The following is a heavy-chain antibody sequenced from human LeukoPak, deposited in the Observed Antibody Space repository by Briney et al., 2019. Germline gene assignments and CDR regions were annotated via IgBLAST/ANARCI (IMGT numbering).Heavy chain of an antibody. V-gene: IGHV3-74*01. CDR2: INSDGSST. J-gene: IGHJ6*03. D-gene: IGHD2-2*01. CDR3: AKDLRGSSTSINYYYYYMDV. Sequence: GGSLRLSCAASGFTFSSYWMHCVRQAPGKGLMWVSRINSDGSSTSYADSVKGRFTISRDNAKNTLYLQMNSLRAEDTAVYYCAKDLRGSSTSINYYYYYMDVWGKGTTVTISS. CDR1: GFTFSSYW.